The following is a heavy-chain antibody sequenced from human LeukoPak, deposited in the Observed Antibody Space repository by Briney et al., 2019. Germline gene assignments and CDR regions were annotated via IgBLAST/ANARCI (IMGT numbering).Heavy chain of an antibody. Sequence: GASVKVSCKASGYTFTGYYMHWVRQAPGQGLEWMGWINPNSGGTNYAQKFQGRVTMTRDTSISTAYMELTSLRSDDTAVYYCARGRPLDGTGPTHRDDYWGQGTLVTVSS. CDR1: GYTFTGYY. D-gene: IGHD3/OR15-3a*01. CDR3: ARGRPLDGTGPTHRDDY. CDR2: INPNSGGT. V-gene: IGHV1-2*02. J-gene: IGHJ4*02.